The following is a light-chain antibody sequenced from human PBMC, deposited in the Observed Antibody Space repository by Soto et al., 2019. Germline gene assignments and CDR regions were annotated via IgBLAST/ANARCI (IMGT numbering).Light chain of an antibody. J-gene: IGKJ1*01. Sequence: EIVMTQSPATLSVSPGERATLSCRASQSVSSNLAWYQQKPGQAPRLLISGASTRATGFPARFSGSGSGTEFTLPISSLQSEDFAVYYCQQYNNWPKTFGQGTKVEIK. V-gene: IGKV3-15*01. CDR2: GAS. CDR3: QQYNNWPKT. CDR1: QSVSSN.